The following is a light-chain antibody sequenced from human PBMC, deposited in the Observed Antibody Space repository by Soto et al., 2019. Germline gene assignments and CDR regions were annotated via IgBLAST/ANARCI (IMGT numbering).Light chain of an antibody. J-gene: IGKJ1*01. CDR1: ESVTDY. CDR3: QQHGSSPWI. Sequence: EIVLTQSPGTLSLSPGERGTLSCRASESVTDYLAWYQQKPGQAPRLLIYGASNRATGIPDRFSGSGSGTDFTLTISRLEPEDFAVYYCQQHGSSPWIFGQGTKVDIK. CDR2: GAS. V-gene: IGKV3-20*01.